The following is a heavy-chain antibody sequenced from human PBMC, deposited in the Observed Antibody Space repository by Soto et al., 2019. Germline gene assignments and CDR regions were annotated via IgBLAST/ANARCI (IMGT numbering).Heavy chain of an antibody. CDR2: IIGSGGST. Sequence: EVQLVESGVGLVQPGGSLRLSCASSGFTFSSYTMSGVRKAPWKGLAWVSAIIGSGGSTYYADSVKGRVTISRDNSKHSLYLKLNSLRAEYTAVYYCAKGSSGCYERFDYWGQGALVTVSS. CDR3: AKGSSGCYERFDY. CDR1: GFTFSSYT. J-gene: IGHJ4*02. V-gene: IGHV3-23*04. D-gene: IGHD6-19*01.